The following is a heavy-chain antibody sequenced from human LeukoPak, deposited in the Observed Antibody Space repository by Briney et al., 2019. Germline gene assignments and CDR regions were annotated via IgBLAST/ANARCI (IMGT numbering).Heavy chain of an antibody. CDR3: ARRRQELLRGAFYYHYMDV. CDR1: GDSVSSNSAS. Sequence: SQTLSLTCAISGDSVSSNSASWNWIRQSPSRGLEWLGRTYYRSQWYNDYAFSVKSRIAINPDTFKNQFSLRLDSVTPEDTAVYYCARRRQELLRGAFYYHYMDVWGKGTTVTVSS. CDR2: TYYRSQWYN. D-gene: IGHD4-11*01. J-gene: IGHJ6*03. V-gene: IGHV6-1*01.